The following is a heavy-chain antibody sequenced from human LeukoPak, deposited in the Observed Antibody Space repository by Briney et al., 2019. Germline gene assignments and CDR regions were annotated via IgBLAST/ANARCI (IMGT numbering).Heavy chain of an antibody. V-gene: IGHV1-69-2*01. J-gene: IGHJ4*02. CDR3: ATDPDSRREGFDY. Sequence: GATVKISCKASGYTFTDYYMHWVQQAPGKGLEWMGRVDPEDGETIYAEKFQGRVTITADTSTDTAYMELSSLRSEDTAVYYCATDPDSRREGFDYWGQGTLVTVSS. CDR2: VDPEDGET. D-gene: IGHD1-26*01. CDR1: GYTFTDYY.